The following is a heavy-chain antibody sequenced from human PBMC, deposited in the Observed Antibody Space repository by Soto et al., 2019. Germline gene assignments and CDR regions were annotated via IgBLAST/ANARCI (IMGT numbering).Heavy chain of an antibody. CDR2: IYYSGST. V-gene: IGHV4-39*01. J-gene: IGHJ5*02. CDR3: ARTTEWLDP. Sequence: SETLYLTIKVSGDSISSSSYDWGWIRQPPGKGLEWIGSIYYSGSTYYNPSLKSRVTISVDTSKNQFSLKLSSVTAADTAVYYRARTTEWLDPRGQGTLVTVSS. D-gene: IGHD4-17*01. CDR1: GDSISSSSYD.